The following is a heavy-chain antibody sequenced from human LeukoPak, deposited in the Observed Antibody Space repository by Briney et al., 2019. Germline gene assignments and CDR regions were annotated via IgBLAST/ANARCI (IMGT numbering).Heavy chain of an antibody. CDR2: IYHSGST. CDR3: ARVPQTSIAAPLDY. CDR1: GYSISSGYY. V-gene: IGHV4-38-2*02. Sequence: SETLSLTCTVSGYSISSGYYWGWIRQPPGKGLEWIGEIYHSGSTNYNPSLKSRVTMSVDKSKNQFSLKLSSVTAADTAVYYCARVPQTSIAAPLDYWGQGTLVTVSS. J-gene: IGHJ4*02. D-gene: IGHD6-6*01.